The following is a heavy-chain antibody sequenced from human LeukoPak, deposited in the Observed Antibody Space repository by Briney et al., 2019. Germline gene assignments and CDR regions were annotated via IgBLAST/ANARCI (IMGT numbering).Heavy chain of an antibody. D-gene: IGHD3-16*01. CDR3: ARELWGSSFDY. CDR1: GFTFSSYA. J-gene: IGHJ4*02. V-gene: IGHV3-30-3*01. Sequence: GRSLRLSCAASGFTFSSYAMHWVRQAPGKGLEWVALISYDGSNKYYADSVKGRFTISRDISKNTLYLQMNSLRAEDTAVYYCARELWGSSFDYWGQGTLVTVSS. CDR2: ISYDGSNK.